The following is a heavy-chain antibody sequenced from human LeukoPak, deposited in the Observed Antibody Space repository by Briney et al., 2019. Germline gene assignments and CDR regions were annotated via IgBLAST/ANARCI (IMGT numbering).Heavy chain of an antibody. CDR1: GFTFSSHS. V-gene: IGHV3-7*01. Sequence: GGSLRLSCATFGFTFSSHSMSWVRQAPGKGLEWVANIKQDGSEKHYVDSVKGRFSVSRDNTKNSLYLQMSSLRAEDTAVYYCARAMGTSYGFWSGSYTVSYYYYMDVWGKGTTVAVS. CDR3: ARAMGTSYGFWSGSYTVSYYYYMDV. D-gene: IGHD3-3*01. CDR2: IKQDGSEK. J-gene: IGHJ6*03.